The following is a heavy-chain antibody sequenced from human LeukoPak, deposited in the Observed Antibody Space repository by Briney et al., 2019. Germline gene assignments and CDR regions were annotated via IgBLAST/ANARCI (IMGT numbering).Heavy chain of an antibody. CDR2: ISGSGGST. D-gene: IGHD3-22*01. CDR1: GFTFNSYA. J-gene: IGHJ3*02. CDR3: AKVVRIVVVLNGAFDM. Sequence: GGSLRLSCAASGFTFNSYAMSWVRQAPGKGLEWVSGISGSGGSTYYADSVKGRFTISRDNSKNTLYLQVNSLRAEDTAVYYCAKVVRIVVVLNGAFDMWGQGTVVTVSS. V-gene: IGHV3-23*01.